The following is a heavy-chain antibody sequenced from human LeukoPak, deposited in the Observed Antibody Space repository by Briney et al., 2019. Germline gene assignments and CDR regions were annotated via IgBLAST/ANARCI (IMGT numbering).Heavy chain of an antibody. D-gene: IGHD2-2*01. CDR3: ARSGYAGFFDY. CDR2: INPSGGST. J-gene: IGHJ4*02. Sequence: ASVKVSCKASGYTFTSYYMHWVRQAPGQGLEWMGIINPSGGSTSYAQKFQGRVTMTRDMSTSTVYMELSSLRSEDTAVYYCARSGYAGFFDYWGQGTLVTVSS. V-gene: IGHV1-46*01. CDR1: GYTFTSYY.